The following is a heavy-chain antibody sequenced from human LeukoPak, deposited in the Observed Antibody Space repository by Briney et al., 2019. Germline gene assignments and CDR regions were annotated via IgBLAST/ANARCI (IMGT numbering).Heavy chain of an antibody. D-gene: IGHD3-22*01. V-gene: IGHV4-39*01. J-gene: IGHJ4*02. CDR2: IHHGGST. CDR1: GGSITSSSYY. CDR3: ARAWYYYDSSGYYPFDY. Sequence: PSETLSLTCTVSGGSITSSSYYWGWIRQPPGKGLEWIGTIHHGGSTYYNPSLKSRVTISVDTSVNQVSLKLSSVTAADTAVYYCARAWYYYDSSGYYPFDYWGQGTLVTVSS.